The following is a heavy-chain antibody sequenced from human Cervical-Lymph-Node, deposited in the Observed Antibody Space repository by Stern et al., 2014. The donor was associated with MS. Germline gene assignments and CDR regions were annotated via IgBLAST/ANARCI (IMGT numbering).Heavy chain of an antibody. D-gene: IGHD2/OR15-2a*01. V-gene: IGHV1-2*06. CDR2: LDPNSAGT. CDR1: GYTFTGFY. Sequence: QVQLGQSGAEVKKPGASVKVSCKPSGYTFTGFYLHWVRQAPGPGLEWMGRLDPNSAGTNYPQTFQGRVTMSPYTSSRTAAMELSRLTSDDTAVYYCAREASLVIVGIDYWGQGTLVTVSS. CDR3: AREASLVIVGIDY. J-gene: IGHJ4*02.